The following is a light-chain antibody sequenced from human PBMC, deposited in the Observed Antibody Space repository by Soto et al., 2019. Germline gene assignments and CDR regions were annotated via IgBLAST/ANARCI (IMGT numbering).Light chain of an antibody. CDR3: QQYSSFPHT. Sequence: ESVLTQSPGTLSLSPGERATLSCRATQSVTNNYVAWYQQQPGQSPRLLIYGVSSRATDIPDRFSGSGSGTDCTLTISRLEPEDFVVYYCQQYSSFPHTFGQGTKLEVK. V-gene: IGKV3-20*01. CDR1: QSVTNNY. CDR2: GVS. J-gene: IGKJ2*01.